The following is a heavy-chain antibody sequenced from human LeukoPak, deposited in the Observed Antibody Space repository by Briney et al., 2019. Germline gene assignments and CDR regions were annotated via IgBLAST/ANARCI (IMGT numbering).Heavy chain of an antibody. V-gene: IGHV1-2*02. CDR1: GYTFTGYY. CDR3: ARDDPHDVLRYFDWSGGFDY. D-gene: IGHD3-9*01. J-gene: IGHJ4*02. Sequence: ASVKVSCKASGYTFTGYYMHWVRQAPGQGLEWMGWINPNSGGTNYAQKFQGRVTMTRDTSISTAYMELSRLRSDDTAVYYCARDDPHDVLRYFDWSGGFDYWGQGPLVTVSS. CDR2: INPNSGGT.